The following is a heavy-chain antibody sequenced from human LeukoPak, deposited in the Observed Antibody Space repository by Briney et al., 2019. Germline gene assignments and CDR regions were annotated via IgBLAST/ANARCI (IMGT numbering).Heavy chain of an antibody. Sequence: PGGSLRLSCAASGSTFASYAMSWVRQTPGKGLEWVSGISGSGDNTYYADSVKGRFTISRDNSKNTLYLQMNSLRAEDTAVYYCAGSSGWSSGYFDPWGQGTLVTVSS. J-gene: IGHJ5*02. V-gene: IGHV3-23*01. CDR1: GSTFASYA. CDR3: AGSSGWSSGYFDP. D-gene: IGHD6-19*01. CDR2: ISGSGDNT.